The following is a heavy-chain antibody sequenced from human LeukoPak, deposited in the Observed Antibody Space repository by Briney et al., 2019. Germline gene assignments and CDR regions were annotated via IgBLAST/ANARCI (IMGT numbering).Heavy chain of an antibody. V-gene: IGHV4-4*07. CDR3: ARDRAPYYYGSGSYFGY. D-gene: IGHD3-10*01. CDR1: GGSISSYY. Sequence: SETLSLTCTVSGGSISSYYWSWIRQPAGKGLEWIGRIYTSGSTNYNPSLKSRVTMSVDTSKNQFSLKLSSVTVADTAVYYCARDRAPYYYGSGSYFGYWGQGTLVTVSS. CDR2: IYTSGST. J-gene: IGHJ4*02.